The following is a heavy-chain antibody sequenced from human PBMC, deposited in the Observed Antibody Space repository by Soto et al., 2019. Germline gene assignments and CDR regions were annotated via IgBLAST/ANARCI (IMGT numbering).Heavy chain of an antibody. CDR1: GYSKTVDG. CDR2: MNPNSGNT. J-gene: IGHJ3*02. V-gene: IGHV1-8*01. CDR3: ARAVNADAFDI. Sequence: SVNGSCKSSGYSKTVDGIGWGQQAPGQGLEWRGWMNPNSGNTGYAQKFQGRVTRTRDSSISTAYMEVSSLRFEDTAVYYCARAVNADAFDIWGQGTMVPV. D-gene: IGHD3-10*01.